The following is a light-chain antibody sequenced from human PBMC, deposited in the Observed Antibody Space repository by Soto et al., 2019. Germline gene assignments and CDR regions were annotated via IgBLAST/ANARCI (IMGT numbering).Light chain of an antibody. CDR3: QQYSSYSA. J-gene: IGKJ1*01. CDR1: QSINRF. V-gene: IGKV1-39*01. CDR2: GAS. Sequence: DIQMTQSPSSLSASVGDRVTITCRASQSINRFLNWYQQKPGKGPNLLIYGASTLQSGVPLRFSGSGSGTDFTLTISSLQPDDFGTYYRQQYSSYSAFGQGTKVDIK.